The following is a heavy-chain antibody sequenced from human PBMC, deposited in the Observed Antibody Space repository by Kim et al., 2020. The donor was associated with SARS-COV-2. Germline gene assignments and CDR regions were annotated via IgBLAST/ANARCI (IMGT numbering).Heavy chain of an antibody. Sequence: NDNPSLKSRVTKSVDTSKNQLSLNLTSVTAADTATYFCARLIKGYGLDVWGQGTTVTVSS. J-gene: IGHJ6*02. CDR3: ARLIKGYGLDV. V-gene: IGHV4-59*08.